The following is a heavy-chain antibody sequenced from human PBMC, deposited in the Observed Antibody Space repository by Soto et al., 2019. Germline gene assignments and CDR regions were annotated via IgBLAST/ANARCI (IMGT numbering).Heavy chain of an antibody. J-gene: IGHJ4*02. D-gene: IGHD6-6*01. CDR2: ITATDGNT. V-gene: IGHV3-23*01. CDR1: GFNFKAYA. CDR3: AKDEGTSSTVFDY. Sequence: EVQLLESGGASVQPGGPLRLSCVASGFNFKAYAMGWVRQAPGKGLEWVSSITATDGNTYYADSVRGRFTISRDNSRNSLFLQMNGLRPEDSALYYCAKDEGTSSTVFDYWGQGTLVTVSS.